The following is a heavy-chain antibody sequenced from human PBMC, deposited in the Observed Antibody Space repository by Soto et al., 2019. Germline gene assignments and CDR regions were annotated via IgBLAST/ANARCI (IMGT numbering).Heavy chain of an antibody. CDR1: GFTFSHYA. CDR2: IAADGGST. CDR3: ARKYHFGSGSYLYYFDY. Sequence: QSGGSLRLSCAASGFTFSHYAMSWVRQAPGKGLEWVSTIAADGGSTYYGDSVKGRFSISRDNSKNTLFLQLNSLRAEDTAVYYCARKYHFGSGSYLYYFDYWGQGGLVTAPQ. V-gene: IGHV3-23*01. J-gene: IGHJ4*02. D-gene: IGHD3-10*01.